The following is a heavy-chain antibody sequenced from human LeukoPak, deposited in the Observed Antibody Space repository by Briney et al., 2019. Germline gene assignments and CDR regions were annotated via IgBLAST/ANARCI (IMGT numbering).Heavy chain of an antibody. CDR3: ARDRFLIHYYYGMDV. D-gene: IGHD2-8*01. V-gene: IGHV1-18*01. J-gene: IGHJ6*02. CDR1: GYTFTNYG. Sequence: GASVKVSCKASGYTFTNYGINWMRQAPGQGLEWMGWISAYNGNTNYAQKLQGRVTMTTDTSTSTAYMELRSLRSDDTAVYYCARDRFLIHYYYGMDVWGQGTTVTVSS. CDR2: ISAYNGNT.